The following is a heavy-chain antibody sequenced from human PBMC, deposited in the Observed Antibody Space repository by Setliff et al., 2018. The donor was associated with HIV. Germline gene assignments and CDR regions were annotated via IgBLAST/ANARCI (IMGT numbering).Heavy chain of an antibody. CDR3: AREPWGIYNFWSGYHSYNYYYMDV. V-gene: IGHV4-4*07. D-gene: IGHD3-3*01. CDR1: GGSVTSYY. Sequence: PSETLSLTCTVSGGSVTSYYWSWIRQPAGKRLEWIGRISISGSTNYNPSLKSRVTMSVDTSKNQFSLKLSSVTAADTAVYYCAREPWGIYNFWSGYHSYNYYYMDVWGKGTTVTVSS. J-gene: IGHJ6*03. CDR2: ISISGST.